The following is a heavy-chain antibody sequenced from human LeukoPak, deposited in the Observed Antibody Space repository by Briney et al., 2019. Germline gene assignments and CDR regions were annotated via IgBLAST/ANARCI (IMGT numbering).Heavy chain of an antibody. Sequence: PGGSLRLSCAASGFIFRDYAMSWVRQAPGKGLEWVAGFSAGDATTLYADSVRGRFTISRDSSKSMVYLQMNGLRVDDTALYYCAKDRVPDNGWNFDMWGQGTMVIVSA. CDR1: GFIFRDYA. D-gene: IGHD1-1*01. CDR2: FSAGDATT. CDR3: AKDRVPDNGWNFDM. V-gene: IGHV3-23*01. J-gene: IGHJ3*02.